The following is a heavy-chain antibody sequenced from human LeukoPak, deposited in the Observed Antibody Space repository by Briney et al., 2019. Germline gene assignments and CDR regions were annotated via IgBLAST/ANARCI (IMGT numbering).Heavy chain of an antibody. CDR3: AKELIGGSYY. D-gene: IGHD3-10*01. CDR2: ITGRGGGT. Sequence: GGSLRLSCAASGFTFSSFAMSWVRQARGKGLEWVSAITGRGGGTYYADSVKGRFTVSRDNSKNTLYLQMNSLRAEDTAVYYCAKELIGGSYYWGQGTLVTVSS. CDR1: GFTFSSFA. J-gene: IGHJ4*02. V-gene: IGHV3-23*01.